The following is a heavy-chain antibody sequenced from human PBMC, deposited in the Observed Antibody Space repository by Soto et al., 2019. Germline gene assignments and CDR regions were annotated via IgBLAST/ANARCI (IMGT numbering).Heavy chain of an antibody. CDR1: GYSFTSYW. CDR3: ARTAAAGKYYYGMDV. D-gene: IGHD6-13*01. J-gene: IGHJ6*02. CDR2: IYPGDSDT. Sequence: GESLKISCKGSGYSFTSYWIGWVRQMPGKGLEWMGIIYPGDSDTRNSPSFQGQVTISADKSISTAYLQWSSLKASDTAMYYCARTAAAGKYYYGMDVWGQGTTVTVSS. V-gene: IGHV5-51*01.